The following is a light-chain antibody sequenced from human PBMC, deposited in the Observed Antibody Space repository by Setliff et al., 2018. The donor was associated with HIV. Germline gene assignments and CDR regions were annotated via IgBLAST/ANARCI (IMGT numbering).Light chain of an antibody. CDR2: DVR. Sequence: QSVLTQPRSVSGSPGQSVTISCTGSSSDVGAYNYVSWYQQHPGKAPKLMIYDVRNRPSGVSNRFSGSKSGSPASLTISGLQAEDEADYYCRSWTSTKYVFGTGTKVTVL. CDR3: RSWTSTKYV. J-gene: IGLJ1*01. V-gene: IGLV2-14*01. CDR1: SSDVGAYNY.